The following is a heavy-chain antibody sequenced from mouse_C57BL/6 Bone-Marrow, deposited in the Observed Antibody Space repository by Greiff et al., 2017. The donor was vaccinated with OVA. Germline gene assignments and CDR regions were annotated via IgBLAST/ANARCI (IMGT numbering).Heavy chain of an antibody. V-gene: IGHV1-77*01. CDR1: GYTFTDYY. Sequence: VQVVESGAELVKPGASVKISCKASGYTFTDYYINWVKQRPGQGLEWIGKIGPGSGSTYYNEKFKGKATLTADKSSSTAYMQLSSLTSAGSAVYFCARSDYALYWYFDVWGTGTTVTVSS. CDR3: ARSDYALYWYFDV. D-gene: IGHD2-4*01. CDR2: IGPGSGST. J-gene: IGHJ1*03.